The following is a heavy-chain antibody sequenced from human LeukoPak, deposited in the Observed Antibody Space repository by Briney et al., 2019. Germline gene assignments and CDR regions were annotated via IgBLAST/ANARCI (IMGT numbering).Heavy chain of an antibody. CDR1: GFTFSSYW. CDR3: ARRSGLRFSEWLPHQDV. V-gene: IGHV3-7*03. D-gene: IGHD3-3*01. CDR2: IKQDGSEK. Sequence: GGSLRLSCAASGFTFSSYWMSWVRQAPGKGLEWVANIKQDGSEKYYVDSVKGRFTISRDNAKNSLYLQMNSLRAEDTAVYYCARRSGLRFSEWLPHQDVWGKGTTVTVSS. J-gene: IGHJ6*04.